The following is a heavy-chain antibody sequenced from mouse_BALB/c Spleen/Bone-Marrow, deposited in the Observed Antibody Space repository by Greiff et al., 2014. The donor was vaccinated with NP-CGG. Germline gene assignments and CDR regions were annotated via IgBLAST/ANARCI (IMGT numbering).Heavy chain of an antibody. CDR1: GFTFTDYY. CDR3: ARDMGGILFDS. D-gene: IGHD4-1*01. J-gene: IGHJ2*01. V-gene: IGHV7-3*02. Sequence: EVKLQESGGGLVQPGGSLRLPCATSGFTFTDYYMNWVRQPPGKALEWLGFIRNKAYGYTTEYSASVKGRFTISRDNSQGILYLQMNSLRAEDSATYYCARDMGGILFDSWGQGTTLTVSS. CDR2: IRNKAYGYTT.